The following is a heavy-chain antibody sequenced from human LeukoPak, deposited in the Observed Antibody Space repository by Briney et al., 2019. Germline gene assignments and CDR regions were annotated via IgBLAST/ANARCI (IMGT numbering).Heavy chain of an antibody. CDR2: ISYDGSNK. CDR1: GFTFSSYG. V-gene: IGHV3-30*18. J-gene: IGHJ4*02. Sequence: PGGSLRLSCAASGFTFSSYGMHWVRQAPGKGLEWVAVISYDGSNKYYADSVKGRFTISRDNSKNTLYLQMNSLRAEDTAVYYCAKAAAYYDFGGQGTLVTVSS. D-gene: IGHD3-3*01. CDR3: AKAAAYYDF.